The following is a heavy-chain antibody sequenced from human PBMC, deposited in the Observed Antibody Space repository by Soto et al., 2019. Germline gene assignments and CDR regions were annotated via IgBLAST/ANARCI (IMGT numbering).Heavy chain of an antibody. Sequence: SETLSLTCTVSGGSISRGASYWSWIRQPPGKGLEWIGYIYYSGSTYYNPSLKSRVTISVDTSKNQFSLKLSSVTAADTAVYYCARDSYKHYGMDVWGQGTTVTVSS. J-gene: IGHJ6*02. D-gene: IGHD1-26*01. CDR3: ARDSYKHYGMDV. CDR1: GGSISRGASY. CDR2: IYYSGST. V-gene: IGHV4-30-4*01.